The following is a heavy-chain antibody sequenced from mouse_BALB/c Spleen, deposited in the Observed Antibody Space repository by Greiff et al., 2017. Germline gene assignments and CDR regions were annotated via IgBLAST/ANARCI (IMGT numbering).Heavy chain of an antibody. V-gene: IGHV5-6-5*01. CDR2: ISSGGST. Sequence: DVMLVESGGGLVQPGGSRKLSCAASGFTFSSYAMSWVRQTPEKRLEWVASISSGGSTYYPDSVKGRFTISRDNARNILYLQMSSLRSEDTAMYCCAREGTTEFAYWGQGTLVTVSA. CDR1: GFTFSSYA. CDR3: AREGTTEFAY. D-gene: IGHD1-1*01. J-gene: IGHJ3*01.